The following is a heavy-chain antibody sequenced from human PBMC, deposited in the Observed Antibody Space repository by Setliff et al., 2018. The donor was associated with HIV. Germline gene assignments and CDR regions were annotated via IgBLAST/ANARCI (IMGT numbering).Heavy chain of an antibody. V-gene: IGHV1-18*01. CDR1: GYIFSTYG. CDR2: ISASNGNT. Sequence: ASEKVSCKASGYIFSTYGISWVRQAPGQGIEWMGWISASNGNTHYAQKVQGRGTLNTDTSTNPAYMELRSLRSDDAAVYYCAKTTPQPHYYYYVDVWGKGTTVTVSS. J-gene: IGHJ6*03. D-gene: IGHD4-17*01. CDR3: AKTTPQPHYYYYVDV.